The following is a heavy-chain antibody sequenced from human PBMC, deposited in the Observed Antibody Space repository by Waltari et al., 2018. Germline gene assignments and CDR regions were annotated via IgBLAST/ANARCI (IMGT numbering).Heavy chain of an antibody. CDR2: IYWNDDM. CDR3: AHGPMVRGVIITVNAFDI. D-gene: IGHD3-10*01. V-gene: IGHV2-5*01. CDR1: GFSLSTSGVG. Sequence: QITLKESGPTLVKPTQTLTLTCTFSGFSLSTSGVGVGWIRQPPGKALEWLALIYWNDDMRYSPSLKSRRTITKDTSKTQVVLTMTNMDPVDTATYYCAHGPMVRGVIITVNAFDIWGQGTMVTVSS. J-gene: IGHJ3*02.